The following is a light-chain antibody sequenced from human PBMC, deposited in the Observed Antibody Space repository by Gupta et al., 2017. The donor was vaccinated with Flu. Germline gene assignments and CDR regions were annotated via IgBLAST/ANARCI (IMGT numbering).Light chain of an antibody. CDR1: QSISSW. J-gene: IGKJ1*01. V-gene: IGKV1-5*03. Sequence: SVGDIVTITCRASQSISSWLSWYQPTPGKAPKLLIYKASTLERGVPSRFSGSGFGTEFTLTISRLQPADFATYYCQEYTSYWAFGLGTKVE. CDR2: KAS. CDR3: QEYTSYWA.